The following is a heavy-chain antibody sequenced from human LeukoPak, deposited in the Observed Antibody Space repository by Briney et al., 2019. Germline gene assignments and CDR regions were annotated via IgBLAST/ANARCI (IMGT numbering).Heavy chain of an antibody. J-gene: IGHJ4*02. CDR2: IYYSGST. V-gene: IGHV4-39*01. CDR1: GGSISSSSYY. CDR3: ARHNWEYYFDY. D-gene: IGHD7-27*01. Sequence: PSETLPLTCTVSGGSISSSSYYWGWIRQPPGKGLEWIGSIYYSGSTYYNPSLKSRVTISVDTSKNQFSLKLSSVTAADTAVYYCARHNWEYYFDYWGQGTLVTVSS.